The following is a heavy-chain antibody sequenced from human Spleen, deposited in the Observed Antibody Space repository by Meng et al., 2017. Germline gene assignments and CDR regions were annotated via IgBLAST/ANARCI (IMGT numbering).Heavy chain of an antibody. Sequence: QVQLQESGPGLVKPSGTLSLTCAVSGGSFSGYYWSWIRQPPGKGLEWIGEINHSGSTNYNPSLKSRVTISVDTSKNQFSLKLSSVTAADTAVYYCARAGGSSWGQGTLVTVSS. J-gene: IGHJ4*02. CDR1: GGSFSGYY. CDR2: INHSGST. CDR3: ARAGGSS. V-gene: IGHV4-34*01. D-gene: IGHD6-13*01.